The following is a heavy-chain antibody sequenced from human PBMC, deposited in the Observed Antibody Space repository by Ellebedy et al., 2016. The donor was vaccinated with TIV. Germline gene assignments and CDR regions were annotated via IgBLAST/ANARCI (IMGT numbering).Heavy chain of an antibody. Sequence: SVKVSXXASGGTFSSYAISWVRQAPGQGLEWMGGIIPIFGTANYAQKFQGRVTITADESTSTAYMELSSLRSDDTAVYYCARDWSGDYWGQGTLVTVSS. CDR2: IIPIFGTA. CDR3: ARDWSGDY. D-gene: IGHD3-3*01. V-gene: IGHV1-69*13. CDR1: GGTFSSYA. J-gene: IGHJ4*02.